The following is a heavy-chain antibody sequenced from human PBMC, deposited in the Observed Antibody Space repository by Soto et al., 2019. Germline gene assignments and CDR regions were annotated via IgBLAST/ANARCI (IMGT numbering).Heavy chain of an antibody. J-gene: IGHJ4*02. CDR2: ISGSSSYI. CDR1: EFAFSSYT. CDR3: VRDSGNYDFWSVYYPAYSFDY. D-gene: IGHD3-3*01. Sequence: EVHLVESGGGLVKPGGSLRLSCAASEFAFSSYTMNWVRQAPGKGLEWVASISGSSSYIYYADSVKGRFTISRDNAKKSLFLQMNSLRAEDTAVYYCVRDSGNYDFWSVYYPAYSFDYWGQGTLVIVSS. V-gene: IGHV3-21*01.